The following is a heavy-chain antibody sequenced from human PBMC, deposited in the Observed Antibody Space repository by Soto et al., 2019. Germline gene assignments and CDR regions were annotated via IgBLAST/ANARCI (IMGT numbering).Heavy chain of an antibody. D-gene: IGHD3-22*01. V-gene: IGHV1-3*01. CDR2: INAGNGNT. CDR1: GYTFTSYA. J-gene: IGHJ4*02. CDR3: ARDGPTYYYDSSGYSTFDY. Sequence: ASVKVSCKASGYTFTSYAMHLVRQAPGQKLEWMGWINAGNGNTKYSQKFQGRVTITRDTSASTAYMELSSLRSEDTAVYYCARDGPTYYYDSSGYSTFDYWGRGTLVTVSS.